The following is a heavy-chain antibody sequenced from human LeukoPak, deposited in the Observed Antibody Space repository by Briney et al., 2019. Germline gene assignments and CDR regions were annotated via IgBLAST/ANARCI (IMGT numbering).Heavy chain of an antibody. CDR3: AKDGSYYYGSGRSTTNYYYYYMDV. V-gene: IGHV3-30*02. J-gene: IGHJ6*03. Sequence: GGSLRLSCAASGFTFSSYGMHWVRQAPGKGLEWVAFIRYDGSNKYYADSVKGRFTISRDNSKNTLYLQMNSLRAEDTAVYYCAKDGSYYYGSGRSTTNYYYYYMDVWGKGTTVTISS. CDR1: GFTFSSYG. D-gene: IGHD3-10*01. CDR2: IRYDGSNK.